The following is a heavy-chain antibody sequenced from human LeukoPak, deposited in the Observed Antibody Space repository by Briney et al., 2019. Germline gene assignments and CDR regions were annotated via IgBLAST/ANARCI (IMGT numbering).Heavy chain of an antibody. D-gene: IGHD3-10*01. CDR3: ARDLIVPDAMTGSGSYSTDY. CDR1: GGSISSYY. Sequence: PSETLSLTCTVSGGSISSYYWSWLRQPPGKGLEWIGYIYYSGSTNYNPSLKSRVTMSVDTSKNQFSLKLSSVTAADTAVYYCARDLIVPDAMTGSGSYSTDYWGQGTLATVSS. V-gene: IGHV4-59*12. CDR2: IYYSGST. J-gene: IGHJ4*02.